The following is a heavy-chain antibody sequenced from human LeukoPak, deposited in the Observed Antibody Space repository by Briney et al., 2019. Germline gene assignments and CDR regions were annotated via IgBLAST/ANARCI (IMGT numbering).Heavy chain of an antibody. CDR1: GGSFSGYH. V-gene: IGHV4-34*01. D-gene: IGHD3-10*01. CDR2: INHSGST. CDR3: ARGPVTPPSGYYYGMDA. Sequence: PSETLSLTCAVYGGSFSGYHWSWIRQPPGKGLEWIGEINHSGSTNYNPSLKSRVTISEDTSKNQFSLKLSSVIAADTAVYYCARGPVTPPSGYYYGMDAWGQGTRVTVSS. J-gene: IGHJ6*02.